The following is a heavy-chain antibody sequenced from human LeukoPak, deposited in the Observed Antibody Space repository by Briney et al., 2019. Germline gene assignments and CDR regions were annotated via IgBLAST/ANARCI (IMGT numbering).Heavy chain of an antibody. CDR2: IYNSGST. CDR1: GASINSGDYY. V-gene: IGHV4-30-4*08. Sequence: SETLSLTCTVSGASINSGDYYWTWIRQPPGKGLEWIGYIYNSGSTYYNPSLRSRIAISIDTSKNRFSLRLGSVTAADTAVYYCASLDSSWGTYYFDYWGQGTLVTVSS. J-gene: IGHJ4*02. CDR3: ASLDSSWGTYYFDY. D-gene: IGHD3-16*01.